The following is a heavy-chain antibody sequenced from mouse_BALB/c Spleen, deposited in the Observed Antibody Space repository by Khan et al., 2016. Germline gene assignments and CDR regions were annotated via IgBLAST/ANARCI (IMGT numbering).Heavy chain of an antibody. Sequence: EVELVESGGGLVKPGGSLKLSCAASGFTFSDYYMYWVCQTPEKRLEWVATISDGGSYTYYPDSVQGRFTISRGNAKNELYLQMSSLKSEDTAIDYCARDERWFAYWGPGTLVTVSA. CDR3: ARDERWFAY. J-gene: IGHJ3*01. V-gene: IGHV5-4*02. CDR1: GFTFSDYY. CDR2: ISDGGSYT.